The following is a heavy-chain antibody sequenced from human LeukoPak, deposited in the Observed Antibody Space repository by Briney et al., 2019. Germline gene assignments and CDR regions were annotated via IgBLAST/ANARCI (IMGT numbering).Heavy chain of an antibody. CDR2: ISSSSSTI. V-gene: IGHV3-48*04. CDR3: ARDLRDYGDYGGDSDY. D-gene: IGHD4-17*01. J-gene: IGHJ4*02. Sequence: GGSLRLSCAASGFTFSSYSMNWVRQAPGKGLEWVSYISSSSSTIYYADSVKGRFTISRDNAKNSLYLQMNSLRAEDTAVYYCARDLRDYGDYGGDSDYWGQGTLVTVSS. CDR1: GFTFSSYS.